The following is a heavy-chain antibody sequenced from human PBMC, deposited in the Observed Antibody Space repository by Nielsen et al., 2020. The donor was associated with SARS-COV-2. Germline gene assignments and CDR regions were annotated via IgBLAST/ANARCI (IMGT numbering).Heavy chain of an antibody. CDR3: ARAIALADST. D-gene: IGHD6-13*01. V-gene: IGHV3-7*01. J-gene: IGHJ5*02. CDR2: IKQDGSEI. CDR1: GFILSSYW. Sequence: GGSLRLSCAASGFILSSYWISWVRQAPGKGLEWVANIKQDGSEIYYVDSVKGRFTISRDNAKNLVFLQMNSLRAEDTAVYYCARAIALADSTWGQGTLVTVSS.